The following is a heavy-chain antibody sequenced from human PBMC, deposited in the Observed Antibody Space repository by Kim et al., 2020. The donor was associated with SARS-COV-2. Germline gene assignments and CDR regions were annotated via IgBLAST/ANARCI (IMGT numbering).Heavy chain of an antibody. D-gene: IGHD3-10*01. CDR2: VDYSGRT. J-gene: IGHJ4*02. CDR1: GGSLRSYY. Sequence: SETLSLTCSIAGGSLRSYYWSWIRQFPGKELEWIGYVDYSGRTNYNPSLKSRVNISVDTSTNQFSLKLFSVTATDTAIYYCARDEMATWDYYGSGSYWGSWGQGTLVTVSS. CDR3: ARDEMATWDYYGSGSYWGS. V-gene: IGHV4-59*01.